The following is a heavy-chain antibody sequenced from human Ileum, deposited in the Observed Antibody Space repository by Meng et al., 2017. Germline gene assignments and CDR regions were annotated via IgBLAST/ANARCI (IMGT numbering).Heavy chain of an antibody. V-gene: IGHV4-34*01. J-gene: IGHJ4*02. CDR3: SRTSYYDNSGYYPG. D-gene: IGHD3-22*01. CDR1: VGSFRGYY. CDR2: INHSEST. Sequence: QWMSGPLKLSETLSLPGSSYVGSFRGYYWSLIRQPPGKGLEWIGEINHSESTNYNPSLKSRVTISVDTSKNQFSLKLSSVTAADTAVYYCSRTSYYDNSGYYPGWGQGTLVTVSS.